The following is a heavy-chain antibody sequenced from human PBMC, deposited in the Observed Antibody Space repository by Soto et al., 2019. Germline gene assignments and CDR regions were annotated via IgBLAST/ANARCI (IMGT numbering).Heavy chain of an antibody. V-gene: IGHV3-23*01. CDR3: ANRPDVLRFLDRSPDY. D-gene: IGHD3-3*01. Sequence: EVQLLESGGGLVQPGGSLRLSCAASRFTFSSYAMNWVRQAPGKGLEWVSVISGSGGSTYYADSVKGRFTISRDNSKNTLYLQMNSLRAEDTAVYYCANRPDVLRFLDRSPDYWGQGTLVTVSS. CDR1: RFTFSSYA. J-gene: IGHJ4*02. CDR2: ISGSGGST.